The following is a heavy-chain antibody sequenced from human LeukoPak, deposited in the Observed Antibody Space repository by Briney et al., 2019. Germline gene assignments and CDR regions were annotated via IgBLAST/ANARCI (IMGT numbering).Heavy chain of an antibody. CDR2: ISGSGGST. D-gene: IGHD6-13*01. CDR3: AKSPAAAAGSPPGY. CDR1: GFTFSSYA. J-gene: IGHJ4*02. Sequence: GGSLRLSCAASGFTFSSYAMSWVRQAPGKGLEWVSAISGSGGSTYYAGSVKGRFTISRDNSKNTLYLQMNSLRAEDTAVYYCAKSPAAAAGSPPGYWGQGTLVTVSS. V-gene: IGHV3-23*01.